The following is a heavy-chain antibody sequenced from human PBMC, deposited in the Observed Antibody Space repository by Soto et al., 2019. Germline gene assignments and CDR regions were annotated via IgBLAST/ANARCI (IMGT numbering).Heavy chain of an antibody. V-gene: IGHV3-21*01. Sequence: GGSLRLSCAASGFTFSSYSMNWVRQAPGKGLEWVSSISSSSSYIYYADSVKGRFTISRDNAKNSLYLQMNSLRAEDTAVYYCARDRVTIFGLVITHYHYYGMDVRCQGTMVNVS. J-gene: IGHJ6*02. CDR2: ISSSSSYI. CDR3: ARDRVTIFGLVITHYHYYGMDV. D-gene: IGHD3-3*01. CDR1: GFTFSSYS.